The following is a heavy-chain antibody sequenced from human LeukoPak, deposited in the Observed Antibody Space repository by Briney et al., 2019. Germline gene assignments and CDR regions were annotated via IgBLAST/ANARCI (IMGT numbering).Heavy chain of an antibody. D-gene: IGHD3-22*01. V-gene: IGHV3-30-3*01. CDR2: ISYDGSNK. Sequence: GGSLRLSCAAPGFTFSSYAMHWVRQAPGKGLEWVAVISYDGSNKYYADSVKGRFTISRDNSKNTLYLQMNSLRAEDTAVYYCARGALSITMIVVVMDQDAFDIWGQGTMVTVSS. CDR3: ARGALSITMIVVVMDQDAFDI. CDR1: GFTFSSYA. J-gene: IGHJ3*02.